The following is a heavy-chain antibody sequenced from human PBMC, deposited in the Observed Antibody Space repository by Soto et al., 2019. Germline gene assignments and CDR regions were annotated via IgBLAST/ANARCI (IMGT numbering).Heavy chain of an antibody. CDR1: GGTFSSYA. V-gene: IGHV1-69*01. CDR3: ARDETVVGSSPLVYYYYGMDV. Sequence: QVQLVQSGAEVKKPGSSVKVSCKASGGTFSSYAISWVRQAPGQGLEWMGGIIPIFGTANYAQKFQARVRITADESTSTAYMELSSLRSEDTAVYYCARDETVVGSSPLVYYYYGMDVWGQGTTVTVSS. D-gene: IGHD6-19*01. CDR2: IIPIFGTA. J-gene: IGHJ6*02.